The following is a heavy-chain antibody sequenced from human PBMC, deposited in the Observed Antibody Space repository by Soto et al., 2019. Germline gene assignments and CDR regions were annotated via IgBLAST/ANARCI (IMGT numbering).Heavy chain of an antibody. Sequence: GGSLRLSCTASGFDFGDYYRSWIRQAPGKGLEWVSYIDSDDGTTYYTDSVKGRFTISRDNAKNSLYLQMNSLRVEDTALYYCVRPYYTSSWFPFDRWGQGTLVTVYS. D-gene: IGHD3-3*01. CDR2: IDSDDGTT. CDR3: VRPYYTSSWFPFDR. V-gene: IGHV3-11*01. CDR1: GFDFGDYY. J-gene: IGHJ4*02.